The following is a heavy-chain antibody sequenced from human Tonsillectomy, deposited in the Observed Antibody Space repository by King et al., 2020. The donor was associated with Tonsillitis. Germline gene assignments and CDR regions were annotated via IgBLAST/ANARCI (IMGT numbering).Heavy chain of an antibody. V-gene: IGHV4-59*02. CDR3: ARTLGLSFCGGDCYPPTLFDY. D-gene: IGHD2-21*02. CDR2: IFHSGST. J-gene: IGHJ4*02. Sequence: VQLQESGPGLVKPSETLSLICTVSGGSVSTYYWSWIRQSPGMRLEWIGCIFHSGSTIYNPSLKNRVTMSVDTSKNQFSLRLSSVSAADTAVYFCARTLGLSFCGGDCYPPTLFDYWGRGALVTVSS. CDR1: GGSVSTYY.